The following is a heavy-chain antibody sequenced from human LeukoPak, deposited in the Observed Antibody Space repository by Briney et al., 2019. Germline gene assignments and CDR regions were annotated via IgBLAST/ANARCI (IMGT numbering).Heavy chain of an antibody. CDR3: ARGGASYYYGMDV. J-gene: IGHJ6*02. CDR1: GFTFSNHQ. Sequence: GGSLRLSCVGSGFTFSNHQMNWVRQAPGKGLEWVAKIKTDGDQKNYVDSVKGRFTISRDNTKNSLFLQMNSLRAEDTAVYYCARGGASYYYGMDVWGQGTTVTVSS. CDR2: IKTDGDQK. V-gene: IGHV3-7*02.